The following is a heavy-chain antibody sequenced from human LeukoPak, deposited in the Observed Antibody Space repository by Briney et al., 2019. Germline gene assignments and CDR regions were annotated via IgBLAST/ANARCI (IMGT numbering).Heavy chain of an antibody. V-gene: IGHV4-38-2*02. CDR2: IYYSGST. CDR1: GYSISSGYY. D-gene: IGHD6-6*01. Sequence: SETLSLTCTVSGYSISSGYYWGWIRQPPGKGLEWIGSIYYSGSTYYNPSLKSRVTISVDTSKNQFSLKLSSVTAADTAVYYCARHVFRPTWFDPWGQGTLVTVSS. J-gene: IGHJ5*02. CDR3: ARHVFRPTWFDP.